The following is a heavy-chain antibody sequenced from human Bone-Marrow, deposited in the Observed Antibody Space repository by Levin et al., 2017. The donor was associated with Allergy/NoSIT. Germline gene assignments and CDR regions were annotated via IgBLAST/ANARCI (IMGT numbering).Heavy chain of an antibody. D-gene: IGHD4-17*01. CDR1: GGSISRYS. V-gene: IGHV4-59*01. CDR2: ISDSGAS. J-gene: IGHJ4*02. CDR3: ARVGDYGHKD. Sequence: SQTLSLTCTISGGSISRYSWSWIRQPPGKGLEWIGYISDSGASNYNPSLKSRVTISVDTSKNQLSLRLNSLTAADTAVYYCARVGDYGHKDWGQGTLVTVSS.